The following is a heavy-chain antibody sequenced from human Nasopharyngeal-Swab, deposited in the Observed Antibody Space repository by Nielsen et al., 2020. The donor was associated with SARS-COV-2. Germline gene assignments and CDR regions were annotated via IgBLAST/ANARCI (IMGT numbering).Heavy chain of an antibody. Sequence: VRQAPGKGLEWVASIKRDGSEKYYVDSVKGRFTISRDNAKNSLYLELNSLRAEDTAMYYCARIYSSTSRGYWGQGTPVTVSS. V-gene: IGHV3-7*03. D-gene: IGHD6-6*01. J-gene: IGHJ4*02. CDR3: ARIYSSTSRGY. CDR2: IKRDGSEK.